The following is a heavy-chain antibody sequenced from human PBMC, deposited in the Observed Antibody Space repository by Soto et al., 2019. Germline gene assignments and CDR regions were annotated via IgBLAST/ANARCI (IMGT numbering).Heavy chain of an antibody. CDR1: GFTFGDYA. Sequence: GGSLRLSCTASGFTFGDYAMSWFRQAPGKGLEWVGFIRSKAYGGTTEYAASVKGRFTISRDDSKSMAYLQMNSLKTEDTAVYYCTSFIRGGLHYYYGMDVWGQGTTVTVSS. CDR2: IRSKAYGGTT. V-gene: IGHV3-49*03. D-gene: IGHD3-10*01. J-gene: IGHJ6*02. CDR3: TSFIRGGLHYYYGMDV.